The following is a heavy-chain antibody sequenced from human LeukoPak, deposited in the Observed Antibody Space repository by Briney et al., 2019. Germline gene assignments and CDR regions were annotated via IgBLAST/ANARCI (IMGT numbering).Heavy chain of an antibody. D-gene: IGHD3-22*01. V-gene: IGHV3-30*01. CDR2: ISYDGSNK. J-gene: IGHJ4*02. Sequence: GGSLRLSCAASGFTFSSHAMHWVRQAPGKGLEWVAVISYDGSNKYYADSVKGRFTISRDNSKNTLYLQMNSLRAEDTAVYYCARDHYYYDSSGYLDYWGQETLVTVSS. CDR1: GFTFSSHA. CDR3: ARDHYYYDSSGYLDY.